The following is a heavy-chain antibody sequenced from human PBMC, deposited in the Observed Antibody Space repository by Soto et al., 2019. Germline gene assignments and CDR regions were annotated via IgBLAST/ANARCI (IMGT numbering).Heavy chain of an antibody. CDR3: ARGHCSSTSCYRPIAFDI. CDR1: GGSFSGYY. V-gene: IGHV4-34*01. CDR2: INHSGST. D-gene: IGHD2-2*01. J-gene: IGHJ3*02. Sequence: QVQLQQWGAGLLKPSETLSLTCAVYGGSFSGYYWRWIRQPPGKGLEWIGEINHSGSTNYNPSLKSRVTISVDTSKNQFSLKLSSVTAADTAVYYCARGHCSSTSCYRPIAFDIWGQGTMVTVSS.